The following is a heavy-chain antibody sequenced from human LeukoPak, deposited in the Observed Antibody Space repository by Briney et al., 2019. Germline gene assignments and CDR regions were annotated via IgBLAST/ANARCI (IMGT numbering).Heavy chain of an antibody. Sequence: GGTLRLSCEASGFTFSSAWMSWVRQGPGKGLEWVGRIRGKADGGTIDYAAPAKGRFTISRADSKNMLFLQMSSLKTEYTAVYFWTRWRSFTVVGDWGQGTLVTVSS. CDR2: IRGKADGGTI. CDR1: GFTFSSAW. J-gene: IGHJ4*02. V-gene: IGHV3-15*01. CDR3: TRWRSFTVVGD.